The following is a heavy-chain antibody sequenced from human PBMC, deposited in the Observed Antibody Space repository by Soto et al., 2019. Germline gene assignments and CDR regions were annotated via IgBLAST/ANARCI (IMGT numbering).Heavy chain of an antibody. CDR3: ARDSLPFAEYKNWFDP. J-gene: IGHJ5*02. Sequence: QVQLGESGEGVVQPGRSLRLSCAASGFTFSSYGMHWVRQPPGKGLEWVAIIWYDGSNKYYADSVKGRFTISRDNSKNTLYLQMNSLRAEDTAVYYCARDSLPFAEYKNWFDPWGQGTLVTVSS. V-gene: IGHV3-33*01. CDR2: IWYDGSNK. CDR1: GFTFSSYG. D-gene: IGHD3-10*01.